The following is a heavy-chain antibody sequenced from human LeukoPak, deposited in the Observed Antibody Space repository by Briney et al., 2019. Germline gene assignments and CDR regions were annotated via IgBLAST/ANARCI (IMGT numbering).Heavy chain of an antibody. CDR2: IDPSDSYT. CDR3: ARARGDHYSFDY. CDR1: GYSFTSYW. J-gene: IGHJ4*02. D-gene: IGHD3-10*01. V-gene: IGHV5-10-1*01. Sequence: AGESLKISCKGYGYSFTSYWIIWVRQMPGKVLEWMGRIDPSDSYTNDSPSLQGHVTISADKSISASYLQWSNLKASDTAMYYCARARGDHYSFDYWGQGTLVTVSS.